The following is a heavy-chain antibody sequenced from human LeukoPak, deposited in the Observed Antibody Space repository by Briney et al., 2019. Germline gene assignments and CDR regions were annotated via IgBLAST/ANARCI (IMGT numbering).Heavy chain of an antibody. CDR2: IIPIFGTA. D-gene: IGHD1-20*01. CDR1: GGTFSSYA. V-gene: IGHV1-69*13. J-gene: IGHJ3*02. CDR3: ARDKGYNWKHAAFDI. Sequence: SVKVSCKASGGTFSSYAISWVRQAPGQGLEWMGGIIPIFGTANYAQKFQGRVTITADESTSTAYMELSSLRSEDTAVYYCARDKGYNWKHAAFDIWGQGTMVTVSS.